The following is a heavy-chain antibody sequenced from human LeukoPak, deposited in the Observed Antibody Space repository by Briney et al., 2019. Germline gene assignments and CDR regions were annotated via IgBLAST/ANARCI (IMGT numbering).Heavy chain of an antibody. V-gene: IGHV4-39*07. D-gene: IGHD3-10*01. CDR2: VYYSGST. Sequence: SETLSLTCTVSGGSISGSSYYWGWIRQPPGKGLERIGSVYYSGSTYYNPSLKSRVTISVDTSKNQFSLKLSSVTAADTAVYYCARGTSGFGAFDIWGQGTMVTVSS. CDR3: ARGTSGFGAFDI. J-gene: IGHJ3*02. CDR1: GGSISGSSYY.